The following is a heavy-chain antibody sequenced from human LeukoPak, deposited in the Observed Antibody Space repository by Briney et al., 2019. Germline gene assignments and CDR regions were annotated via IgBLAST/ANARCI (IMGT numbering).Heavy chain of an antibody. CDR2: IYYSGST. D-gene: IGHD3-10*01. V-gene: IGHV4-59*01. CDR3: ARHKYGSGSYFDY. CDR1: GGSISSYC. Sequence: PSETLSLTCTVSGGSISSYCWSWIRQPPGKGLEWIGYIYYSGSTNYNPSLKSRVTISVDTSKNQFSLKLSSVTAADTAVYYCARHKYGSGSYFDYWGQGTLVTVSS. J-gene: IGHJ4*02.